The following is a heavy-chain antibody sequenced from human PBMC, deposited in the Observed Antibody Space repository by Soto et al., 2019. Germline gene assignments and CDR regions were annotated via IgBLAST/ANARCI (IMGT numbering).Heavy chain of an antibody. CDR3: ARDREYYYDSSGSRRGLGWFDP. V-gene: IGHV1-69*06. Sequence: QVQLVQSGAEVKKPGSSVKVSCKASGGTFSSYAISWVRQAPGQGLEWMGGIIPIFGTANYAQKFQGRVTITADKSTSTAYMELSSLRSEATAVYYCARDREYYYDSSGSRRGLGWFDPWGQGTLVTVSS. CDR1: GGTFSSYA. CDR2: IIPIFGTA. D-gene: IGHD3-22*01. J-gene: IGHJ5*02.